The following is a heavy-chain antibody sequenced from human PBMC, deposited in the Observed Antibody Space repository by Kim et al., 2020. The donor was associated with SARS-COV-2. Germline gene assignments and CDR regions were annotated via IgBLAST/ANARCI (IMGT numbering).Heavy chain of an antibody. CDR1: GFPFNSYG. V-gene: IGHV3-23*01. D-gene: IGHD1-26*01. Sequence: GGSLRLSCAASGFPFNSYGMSWVRQAPGKGLEWVSTTSSTGRDTDYTDSVKGRFTISRDNSKHILYLQMSNLRAEDTAMYSCAKGGNSVNYRDY. CDR3: AKGGNSVNYRDY. CDR2: TSSTGRDT. J-gene: IGHJ4*01.